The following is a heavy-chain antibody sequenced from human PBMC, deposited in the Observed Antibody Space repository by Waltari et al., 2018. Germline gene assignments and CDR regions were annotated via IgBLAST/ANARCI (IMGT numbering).Heavy chain of an antibody. D-gene: IGHD6-13*01. V-gene: IGHV1-69*13. CDR3: ATSSPRPGIAAAGWVEY. CDR1: GGTFSSYA. Sequence: QVQLVQSGAEVKKPGSSVKVSCKASGGTFSSYAISWVRQAPGQGLEWMGGIIPIFGTANYAQKFQGRVTITADESTSTAYMELSSLRSEDTAVYYCATSSPRPGIAAAGWVEYWGQGTLVTVSS. J-gene: IGHJ4*02. CDR2: IIPIFGTA.